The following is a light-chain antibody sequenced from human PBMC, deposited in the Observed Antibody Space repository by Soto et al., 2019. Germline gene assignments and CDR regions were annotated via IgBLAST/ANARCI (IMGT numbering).Light chain of an antibody. Sequence: QSALTQPASVSGSPGQSITISCTGTSSDVGGYSYVSWYQQHPGKTPKLIIYEGIKRPSGVSNRFSASKSDNTASLTISGLQAEDESDYYCCSYAGGTTSYVVFGRGTKLTVL. V-gene: IGLV2-23*01. J-gene: IGLJ2*01. CDR3: CSYAGGTTSYVV. CDR2: EGI. CDR1: SSDVGGYSY.